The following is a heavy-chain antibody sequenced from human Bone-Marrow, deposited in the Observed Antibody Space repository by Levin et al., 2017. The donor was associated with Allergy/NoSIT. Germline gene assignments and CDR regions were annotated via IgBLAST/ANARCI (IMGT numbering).Heavy chain of an antibody. CDR2: IYHTGRA. J-gene: IGHJ4*02. CDR1: GGSIISGGDS. CDR3: ARSRQVWLLYFDY. D-gene: IGHD5-18*01. V-gene: IGHV4-30-2*01. Sequence: SETLSLTCAVSGGSIISGGDSWSWIRQPPGKGLEWIGYIYHTGRAFYNPSLRSRVTMSVDTSKNQFSLRLTSVTAADTAVYLCARSRQVWLLYFDYWGQGTLVTVSS.